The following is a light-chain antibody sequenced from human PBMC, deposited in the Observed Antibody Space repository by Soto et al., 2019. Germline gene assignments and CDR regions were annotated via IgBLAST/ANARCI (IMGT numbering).Light chain of an antibody. CDR3: QQSDTLSFT. V-gene: IGKV1-33*01. CDR1: QDISNY. CDR2: DAS. Sequence: DIQMTQSPSSLSASVGDRVTITCQASQDISNYLNWYQQKLGKAPKLLIYDASNLEPGVPSRFSGSGSGTEFILTISSLQPEDIATYYCQQSDTLSFTFGPGTKVDIK. J-gene: IGKJ3*01.